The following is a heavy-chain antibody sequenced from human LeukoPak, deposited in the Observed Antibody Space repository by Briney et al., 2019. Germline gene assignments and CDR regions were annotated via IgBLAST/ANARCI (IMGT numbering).Heavy chain of an antibody. CDR3: ARGRDGYNLGYFDH. CDR2: IIPIFGTA. Sequence: SVKVSCMASGGTFSSYAISWVRQAPGQGLEWMGGIIPIFGTANYAQKFQGRVTITADESTSTAYMELSSLRSEDTAVYYCARGRDGYNLGYFDHWGQGTLVTVSS. J-gene: IGHJ4*02. CDR1: GGTFSSYA. V-gene: IGHV1-69*01. D-gene: IGHD5-24*01.